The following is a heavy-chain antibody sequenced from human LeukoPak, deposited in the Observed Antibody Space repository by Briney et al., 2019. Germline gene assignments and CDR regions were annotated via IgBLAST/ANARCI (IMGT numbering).Heavy chain of an antibody. CDR3: ARADGRLATDIDY. Sequence: SETLSLTCNVSGGSISSYYWSWIRQPPGKGLEWIAYIYYSGSTNYNPSLKSRVTISVDTSKKQFSLKLSSVTAADTAVYYCARADGRLATDIDYWGQGTLVTVSP. J-gene: IGHJ4*02. CDR1: GGSISSYY. CDR2: IYYSGST. D-gene: IGHD5-12*01. V-gene: IGHV4-59*01.